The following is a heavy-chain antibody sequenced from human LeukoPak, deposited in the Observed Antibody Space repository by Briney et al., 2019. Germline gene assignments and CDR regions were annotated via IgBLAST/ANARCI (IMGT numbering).Heavy chain of an antibody. Sequence: ASVKVSCKASGYTFTGYFMHWVRQAPGQGLEWMGWINPNSGGTNYAQKFQGRVTMTSDTSIRIAYMELSRLRSDDTAVYYCAREPNCGGGSCYSFYFDYWGQGSLVTVSS. J-gene: IGHJ4*02. CDR1: GYTFTGYF. CDR2: INPNSGGT. D-gene: IGHD2-15*01. CDR3: AREPNCGGGSCYSFYFDY. V-gene: IGHV1-2*02.